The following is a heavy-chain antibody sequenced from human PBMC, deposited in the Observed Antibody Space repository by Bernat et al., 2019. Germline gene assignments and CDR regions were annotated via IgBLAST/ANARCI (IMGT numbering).Heavy chain of an antibody. CDR3: ARHAYGGDCYSDY. Sequence: EVQLVQSGAEVKKPGESLKISCKGSGYSFSTHWIAWVRQMPGKGLECMGIIYPGDSDTKYSPSFQGQVTISADKSIKTAYLQLSGLKASDTAMYYCARHAYGGDCYSDYWGQGTLVTVSS. D-gene: IGHD2-21*02. V-gene: IGHV5-51*01. J-gene: IGHJ4*02. CDR1: GYSFSTHW. CDR2: IYPGDSDT.